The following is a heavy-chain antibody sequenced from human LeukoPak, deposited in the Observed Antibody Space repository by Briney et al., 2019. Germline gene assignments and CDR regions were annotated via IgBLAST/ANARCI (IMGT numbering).Heavy chain of an antibody. CDR3: ARVAVSAREYFDY. D-gene: IGHD2-21*02. J-gene: IGHJ4*02. CDR2: MTISGTS. V-gene: IGHV4-61*02. Sequence: KPSETLSLTCTVSGDSISSGTYNWTWIRQPAGKRLEWIGRMTISGTSSYHPSLRSRVTMSVDTSKNQFSLRLSSVTAADTAVYYCARVAVSAREYFDYWGQGTLVTVSS. CDR1: GDSISSGTYN.